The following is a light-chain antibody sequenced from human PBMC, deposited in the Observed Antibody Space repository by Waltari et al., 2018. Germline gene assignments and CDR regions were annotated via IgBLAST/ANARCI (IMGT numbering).Light chain of an antibody. J-gene: IGKJ2*01. CDR3: QQRSNWPYT. V-gene: IGKV3-11*01. CDR1: QSVRRY. CDR2: DAS. Sequence: EIVLTQSAATLSLSPGERATLSCRASQSVRRYLARYQQKPGQSPRLLIFDASSRAPCIPAKFSGSGSGTDFTLTVSNLEPEDFAVYYCQQRSNWPYTFGQGTRVEIK.